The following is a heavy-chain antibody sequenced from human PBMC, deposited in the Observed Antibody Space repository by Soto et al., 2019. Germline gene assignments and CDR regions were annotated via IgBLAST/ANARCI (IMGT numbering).Heavy chain of an antibody. V-gene: IGHV3-7*01. J-gene: IGHJ6*03. Sequence: GGSLRLSCAASGFTFSSYWMSWVRQAPGKGLEWVANIKQDGSEKYYGDSVKGRFTISRDNAKNSLYLQMNSLRAEDTAVYYCARVSSRVMITFGGVARYMDVWGKGTTVTVSS. CDR2: IKQDGSEK. CDR3: ARVSSRVMITFGGVARYMDV. D-gene: IGHD3-16*01. CDR1: GFTFSSYW.